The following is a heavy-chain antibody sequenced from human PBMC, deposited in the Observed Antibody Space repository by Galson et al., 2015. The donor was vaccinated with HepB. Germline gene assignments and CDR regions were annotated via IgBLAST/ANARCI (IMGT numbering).Heavy chain of an antibody. J-gene: IGHJ6*02. D-gene: IGHD2-2*01. Sequence: SLRLSCAASGFTFSSYSMNRVRQAPGKGLEWVSSISSSSSYIYYADSVKGRFTISRDNAKNSLYLQMNSLRAEDTAVYYCARVVPAVTYYGMDVWGQGTTVTVSS. CDR3: ARVVPAVTYYGMDV. V-gene: IGHV3-21*01. CDR1: GFTFSSYS. CDR2: ISSSSSYI.